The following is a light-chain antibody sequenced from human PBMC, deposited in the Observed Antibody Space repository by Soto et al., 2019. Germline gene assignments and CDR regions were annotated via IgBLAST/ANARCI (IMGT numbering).Light chain of an antibody. CDR2: EVS. Sequence: QSALTQPASVSASPGQSITISCTGTSNDIGGYNYVSWYQQHPGEAPKLIIYEVSNRPSGVSNRFSGSKSDNTASLTITGLQAEDEASYYCSSYTITHIPVIFGGGTQLTVL. CDR1: SNDIGGYNY. CDR3: SSYTITHIPVI. J-gene: IGLJ2*01. V-gene: IGLV2-14*01.